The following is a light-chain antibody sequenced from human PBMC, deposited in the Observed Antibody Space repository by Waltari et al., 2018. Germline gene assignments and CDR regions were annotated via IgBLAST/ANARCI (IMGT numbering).Light chain of an antibody. V-gene: IGLV2-8*01. CDR1: SSDVGAYNY. CDR3: FSYAGSNNLV. Sequence: QSALTQPPTASGSPGQSVTIPCTGTSSDVGAYNYAPWYQQHPANAPQLMIFEVPQGPSGVPDRFSGSKSGNTASLTVSGLQAEDEADYYCFSYAGSNNLVFGGGTKLTVL. J-gene: IGLJ2*01. CDR2: EVP.